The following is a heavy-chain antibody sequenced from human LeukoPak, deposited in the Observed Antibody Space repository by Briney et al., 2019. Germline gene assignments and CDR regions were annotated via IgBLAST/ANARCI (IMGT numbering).Heavy chain of an antibody. V-gene: IGHV4-59*01. J-gene: IGHJ3*02. CDR2: IYYSGST. CDR3: ARGGDRYAFDI. D-gene: IGHD3-10*01. CDR1: GGSISSYY. Sequence: PSETLSLACTVSGGSISSYYWSWIRQPPGKGLEWIGYIYYSGSTNYNPSLKSRVTISVDTSKNQCSLKLSSVTAADTAVYYCARGGDRYAFDIWGQGTMVTVSS.